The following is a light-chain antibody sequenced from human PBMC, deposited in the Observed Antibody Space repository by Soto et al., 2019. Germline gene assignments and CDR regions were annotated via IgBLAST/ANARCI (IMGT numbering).Light chain of an antibody. J-gene: IGLJ2*01. CDR2: RSD. CDR1: SSNIGSNH. CDR3: SARDDILSGVV. Sequence: QSVLTQPPSASGTPGQRVTISGSGSSSNIGSNHVYWYQQFPGMAPKLLMYRSDQRPTGVPDRFSGSKSGTSASLAISGLRSDDEADYYCSARDDILSGVVFGGGTKVTVL. V-gene: IGLV1-47*01.